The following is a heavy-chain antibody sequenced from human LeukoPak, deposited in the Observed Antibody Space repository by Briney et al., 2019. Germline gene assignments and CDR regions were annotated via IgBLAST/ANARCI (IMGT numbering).Heavy chain of an antibody. CDR1: GGSVSRGGYY. J-gene: IGHJ4*02. Sequence: TSETLSLTCTVSGGSVSRGGYYWNWIRQHPGKGLEWIGFTSYSEGTYYNPSLMSRITISVDRSQNQFSLKMRDVTAADTAVYFCATADWESSYFDSWGQGALVAVSS. V-gene: IGHV4-31*03. D-gene: IGHD1-26*01. CDR2: TSYSEGT. CDR3: ATADWESSYFDS.